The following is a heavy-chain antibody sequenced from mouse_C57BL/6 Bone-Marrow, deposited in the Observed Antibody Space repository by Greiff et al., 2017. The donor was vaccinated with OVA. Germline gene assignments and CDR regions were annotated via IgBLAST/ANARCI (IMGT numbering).Heavy chain of an antibody. V-gene: IGHV2-5*01. CDR2: IWRGGST. CDR3: DKKKGDGYYPYYYAMDY. J-gene: IGHJ4*01. CDR1: GFSLTSYG. D-gene: IGHD2-3*01. Sequence: VKLVESGPGLVQPSQSLSITCTVSGFSLTSYGVHWVRQSPGKGLEWLGVIWRGGSTDYNAAFMSRLSITKDNAKSQVFFKMNSLQADDTAIYYCDKKKGDGYYPYYYAMDYWGQGTSVTVSS.